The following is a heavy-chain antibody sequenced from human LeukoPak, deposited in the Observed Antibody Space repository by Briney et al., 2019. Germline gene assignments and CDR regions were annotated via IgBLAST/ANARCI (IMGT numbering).Heavy chain of an antibody. V-gene: IGHV4-31*03. Sequence: TLSLTCTVSGGSISSNNWWGWVRQHPGKGLEWIGYIYYSGSTYYNPSLKSRVTISVDTSKNQFSLKLSSVTAADTAVYYCARADPGRDYYDSSGYYYYFDYWGQGTLVTVSS. CDR1: GGSISSNNW. CDR3: ARADPGRDYYDSSGYYYYFDY. J-gene: IGHJ4*02. CDR2: IYYSGST. D-gene: IGHD3-22*01.